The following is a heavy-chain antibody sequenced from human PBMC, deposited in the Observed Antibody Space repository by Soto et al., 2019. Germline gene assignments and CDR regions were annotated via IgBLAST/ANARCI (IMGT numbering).Heavy chain of an antibody. D-gene: IGHD5-18*01. CDR1: GSTFGTNC. CDR3: ARDGSTSWYSYDYHGMDV. Sequence: EVQLVESGGGLFKPGGPWKLSLGASGSTFGTNCLSWFAKVQGKGLKWVANKNQDGSEKNYVDSVKGRFTISRDNAKNSLYLQMSSLRAEDTALYYCARDGSTSWYSYDYHGMDVWGQGTTVTVSS. CDR2: KNQDGSEK. V-gene: IGHV3-7*05. J-gene: IGHJ6*02.